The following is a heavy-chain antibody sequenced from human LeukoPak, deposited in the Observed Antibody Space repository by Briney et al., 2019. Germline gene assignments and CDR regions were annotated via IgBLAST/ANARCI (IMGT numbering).Heavy chain of an antibody. V-gene: IGHV3-30*02. CDR2: IRYDGSNK. CDR3: AKVHDFWSGYYFDY. D-gene: IGHD3-3*01. J-gene: IGHJ4*02. CDR1: GFTFSNYA. Sequence: GGSLRLSCAASGFTFSNYAIHWVRQAPGKGLEWVAFIRYDGSNKYYVDSVKGRFTISRDNSKNTLYLQMNSLRAEDTAVYYCAKVHDFWSGYYFDYWGQGTLVTVSS.